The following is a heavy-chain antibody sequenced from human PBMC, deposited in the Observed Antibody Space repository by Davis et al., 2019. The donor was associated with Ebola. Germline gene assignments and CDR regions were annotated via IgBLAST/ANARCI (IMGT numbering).Heavy chain of an antibody. Sequence: ASVKVSFKASGFIFTNHPMTWVRQAPGQGLEWMGRISGSNTDTKYAQKFQGRVTMTIDKFTTTAFMELRSLGSDDTAVYYCLTQGFWGQGTLVTVSS. CDR3: LTQGF. D-gene: IGHD3-9*01. V-gene: IGHV1-18*04. CDR2: ISGSNTDT. CDR1: GFIFTNHP. J-gene: IGHJ4*02.